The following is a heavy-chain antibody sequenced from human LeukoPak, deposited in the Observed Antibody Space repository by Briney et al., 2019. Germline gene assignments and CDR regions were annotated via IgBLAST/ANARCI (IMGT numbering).Heavy chain of an antibody. D-gene: IGHD6-19*01. CDR2: INTDGSST. CDR3: ARYAPQWTAFDY. Sequence: GGSLRLSCAASGFTFSSYWMHWVRQAPGKGLVWVSRINTDGSSTSYADSVKGRFTISRVNAKNTLYLQMNGLRAEDTAVYYCARYAPQWTAFDYWGQGTLVTVSS. CDR1: GFTFSSYW. V-gene: IGHV3-74*01. J-gene: IGHJ4*02.